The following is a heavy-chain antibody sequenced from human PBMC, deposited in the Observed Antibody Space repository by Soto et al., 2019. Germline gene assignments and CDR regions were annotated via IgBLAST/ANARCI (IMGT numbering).Heavy chain of an antibody. Sequence: QVQLQESGPGLVKPSETLSLTCTVSGGSISSYYWSWIRQPPGKGLEWIGYIYYSGSTNYNPSLKSRVTISVDTSKNQFSLKLSSVTAADTAVYYCARIDITGTYFDYWGQGTLVTVSS. CDR2: IYYSGST. J-gene: IGHJ4*02. D-gene: IGHD1-20*01. V-gene: IGHV4-59*08. CDR1: GGSISSYY. CDR3: ARIDITGTYFDY.